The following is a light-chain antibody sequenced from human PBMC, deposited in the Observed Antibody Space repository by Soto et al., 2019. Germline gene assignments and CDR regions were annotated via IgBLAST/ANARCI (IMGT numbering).Light chain of an antibody. CDR3: QHYNSYSEA. J-gene: IGKJ1*01. CDR2: KAS. V-gene: IGKV1-5*03. CDR1: QTISSW. Sequence: DIQMTQSPSTLCASVGYRFTTTCRASQTISSWLAWYQQKPGKAPKLLIYKASTLKSGVPSRFSGSGSGTEFTLTISSLQPDDFATYYCQHYNSYSEAFGQGTKVDIK.